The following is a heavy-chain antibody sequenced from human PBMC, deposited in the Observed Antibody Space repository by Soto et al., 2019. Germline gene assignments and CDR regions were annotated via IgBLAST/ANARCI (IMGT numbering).Heavy chain of an antibody. D-gene: IGHD2-2*01. J-gene: IGHJ4*02. CDR1: GFTFSSYA. CDR3: ARGPSSLTRFDY. Sequence: GGPLRLSCAASGFTFSSYAMHWVRQAPGKGLEWVAVISYDGSNKYYADSVKGRFTISRDNSKNTLYLQMDSLRGEDTAVYYCARGPSSLTRFDYWGQGTLVTVSS. V-gene: IGHV3-30-3*01. CDR2: ISYDGSNK.